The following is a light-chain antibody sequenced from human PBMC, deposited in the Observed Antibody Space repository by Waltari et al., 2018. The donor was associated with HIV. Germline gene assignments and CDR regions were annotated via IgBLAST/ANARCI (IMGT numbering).Light chain of an antibody. CDR1: SSNIGSNT. J-gene: IGLJ1*01. CDR2: GDK. V-gene: IGLV1-44*01. CDR3: ATWDESLNGLYV. Sequence: QSVLTQPPSASGTPGQRVTISCSGSSSNIGSNTVNWYEQLPGTAPKLLIYGDKQRPSGVPDRFSGAKSGTSASLAISGLQSEDEADYYCATWDESLNGLYVFGPGTKVTVL.